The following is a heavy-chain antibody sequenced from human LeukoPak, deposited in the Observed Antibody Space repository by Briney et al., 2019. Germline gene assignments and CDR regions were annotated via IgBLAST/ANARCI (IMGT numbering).Heavy chain of an antibody. D-gene: IGHD6-6*01. V-gene: IGHV3-30-3*01. CDR2: ISYDGSNK. CDR3: ARDRGEYSSSSGDY. CDR1: GFTFSSYA. Sequence: PGRSLRLSCAASGFTFSSYAMHWVRQAPGKGLEWVAVISYDGSNKYYADSVKGRFTISRDNSKNTLYLQMNSLRAEDTAVYYCARDRGEYSSSSGDYWGQGTLVTVSS. J-gene: IGHJ4*02.